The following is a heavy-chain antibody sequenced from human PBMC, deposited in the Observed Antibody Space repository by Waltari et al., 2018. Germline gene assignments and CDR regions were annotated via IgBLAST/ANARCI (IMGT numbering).Heavy chain of an antibody. CDR2: IWYDGSNK. CDR1: GFTFSSYG. J-gene: IGHJ4*02. V-gene: IGHV3-33*01. D-gene: IGHD5-12*01. Sequence: ESGGGVVQPGRSLRLSCAASGFTFSSYGMHWVRQAPGKGLEWVAVIWYDGSNKYYADSVKGRFTISRDNSKNSLYLQMNSLRAEDTAVYYCAGRDGYNFDYWGQGTLVTVSS. CDR3: AGRDGYNFDY.